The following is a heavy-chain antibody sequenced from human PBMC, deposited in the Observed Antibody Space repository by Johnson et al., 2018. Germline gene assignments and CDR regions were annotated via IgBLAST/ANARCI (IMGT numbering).Heavy chain of an antibody. V-gene: IGHV3-11*06. CDR2: ISGDGTVS. CDR3: ARERRCTLTNCPARAMDI. J-gene: IGHJ6*02. D-gene: IGHD2-2*01. CDR1: GFTFSDLY. Sequence: QVQLVQSGGGLVKPGGSLRLSCAASGFTFSDLYMTWIRQAPGKGLEYLSYISGDGTVSTYADAVKGRFSISRDNAKNSVYLQMKSLRAEETAVYYCARERRCTLTNCPARAMDIWGQGTTVTVSS.